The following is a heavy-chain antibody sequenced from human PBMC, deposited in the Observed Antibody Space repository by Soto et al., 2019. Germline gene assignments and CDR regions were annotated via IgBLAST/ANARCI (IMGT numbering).Heavy chain of an antibody. V-gene: IGHV1-69*02. D-gene: IGHD6-19*01. J-gene: IGHJ3*02. Sequence: SVKVSCKASGGTFSSYTISWVRQAPGQGLEWMGRIIPILGIANYAQKFQGRVTITADKSTSTAYMELSSLRSEDTAVYYCAVGIAVDNDAFDIWGQGTMVTVSS. CDR1: GGTFSSYT. CDR2: IIPILGIA. CDR3: AVGIAVDNDAFDI.